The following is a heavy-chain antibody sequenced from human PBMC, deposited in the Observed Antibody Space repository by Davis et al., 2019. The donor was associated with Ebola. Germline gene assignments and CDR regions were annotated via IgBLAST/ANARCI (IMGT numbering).Heavy chain of an antibody. CDR1: GFTFSSYG. CDR2: IWYDGGKK. D-gene: IGHD2-21*02. J-gene: IGHJ4*02. V-gene: IGHV3-33*01. CDR3: AMPDCSGGDRFSVYIKS. Sequence: GESLKISCAASGFTFSSYGMHWVRQAPGKGLEWVAVIWYDGGKKFYSDSVKGRFTISRDNSDNMLYLHMNTLRVEDTAVYYCAMPDCSGGDRFSVYIKSWGQGTLVTVSS.